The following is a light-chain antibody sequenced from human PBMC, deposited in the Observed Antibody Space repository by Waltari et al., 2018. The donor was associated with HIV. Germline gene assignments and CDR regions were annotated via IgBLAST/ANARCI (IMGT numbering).Light chain of an antibody. Sequence: DIQMTQSPSTLSASVGDRDTITCRASQSINTWLAWYQQKPGKAPKLLIYKASSLESGVPSRFSGSGSGTEFTLTISSLQPDDFATYYCQQSNSYWTFGQGTKVEIK. CDR1: QSINTW. V-gene: IGKV1-5*03. CDR2: KAS. J-gene: IGKJ1*01. CDR3: QQSNSYWT.